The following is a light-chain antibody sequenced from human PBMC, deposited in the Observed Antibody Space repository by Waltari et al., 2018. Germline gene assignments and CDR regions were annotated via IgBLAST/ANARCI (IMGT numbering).Light chain of an antibody. CDR1: PSLLHCNGNTY. J-gene: IGKJ1*01. Sequence: IERPQSPLSLPVTSGEPTSFACSSGPSLLHCNGNTYLDWYLQKPGQSPRLLISLAFNRASRVPDRFSGSGSGTDFTLQISRVEAEDVGVYYCMQSLQTPRTFGQGTKLEIK. CDR2: LAF. V-gene: IGKV2-28*01. CDR3: MQSLQTPRT.